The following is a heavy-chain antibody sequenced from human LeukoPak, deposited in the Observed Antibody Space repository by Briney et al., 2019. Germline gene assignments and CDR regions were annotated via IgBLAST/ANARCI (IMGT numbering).Heavy chain of an antibody. Sequence: GGSLRLSCAASGFTFSSYAMSWVRQAPGKGLELVSAISGSGGSTYYADSVKGRFTISRDNSKKKLYLQMNSLRAEDTAVYYCAKIVYYYDSSGYYFGYWGQGTLVTVSS. CDR3: AKIVYYYDSSGYYFGY. V-gene: IGHV3-23*01. J-gene: IGHJ4*02. D-gene: IGHD3-22*01. CDR2: ISGSGGST. CDR1: GFTFSSYA.